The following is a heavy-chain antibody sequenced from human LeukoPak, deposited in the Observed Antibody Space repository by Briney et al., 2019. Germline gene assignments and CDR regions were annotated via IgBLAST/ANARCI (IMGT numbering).Heavy chain of an antibody. CDR2: INHSGST. CDR3: GVSSSSSKGSFDY. D-gene: IGHD2-2*01. Sequence: SETLSLTCAVYGGSFSDYYWSWIRQPPGKGLEWIGEINHSGSTNYNPSLKSRVTISVDKSKNQFSLKLSSVAAADTAVYYCGVSSSSSKGSFDYWGQGTLVTVSS. CDR1: GGSFSDYY. J-gene: IGHJ4*02. V-gene: IGHV4-34*01.